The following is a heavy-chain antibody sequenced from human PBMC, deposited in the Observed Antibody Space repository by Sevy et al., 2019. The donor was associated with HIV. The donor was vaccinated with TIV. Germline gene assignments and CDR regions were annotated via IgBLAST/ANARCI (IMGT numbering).Heavy chain of an antibody. CDR2: IKSKTDGGTT. CDR3: TTDPYYDDSTGFQPYFDY. J-gene: IGHJ4*02. D-gene: IGHD3-22*01. CDR1: GFTFSNAW. Sequence: GGSLRLSCAASGFTFSNAWLNWVRQAPGKGLEWVGRIKSKTDGGTTDYAAPVKGRFTISRADSKNTLYLQMNSLKTEDEAVYYCTTDPYYDDSTGFQPYFDYWGQGTLVTVSS. V-gene: IGHV3-15*07.